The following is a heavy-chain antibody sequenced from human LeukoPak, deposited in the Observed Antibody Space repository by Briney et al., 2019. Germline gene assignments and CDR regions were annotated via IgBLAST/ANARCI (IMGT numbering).Heavy chain of an antibody. V-gene: IGHV3-66*01. CDR2: IYSGGST. J-gene: IGHJ3*02. CDR3: ARVVQPVAFDI. D-gene: IGHD1-14*01. Sequence: GGSLRLFCAASGFTVSSNYMSWVRQAPGEGLEWVSVIYSGGSTYYADSVKGRFTISRDNSKNTLYLQMNSLRAEDTAVYYCARVVQPVAFDIWGQGTMVTVSS. CDR1: GFTVSSNY.